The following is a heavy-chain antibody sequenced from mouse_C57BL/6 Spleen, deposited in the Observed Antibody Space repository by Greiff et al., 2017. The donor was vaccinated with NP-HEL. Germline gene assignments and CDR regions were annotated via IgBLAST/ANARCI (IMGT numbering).Heavy chain of an antibody. CDR1: GYTFTSYW. Sequence: QVQLQQPGAELVKPGASVKLSCKASGYTFTSYWMHWVKQRLGQGLEWIGMIHPNSGSTNYNEKFKSKATLTVDKSSSTAYMQLSSLTSEDAAVYYCARRTAVVATDWYFDVWGTGTTVTVSS. CDR2: IHPNSGST. CDR3: ARRTAVVATDWYFDV. J-gene: IGHJ1*03. D-gene: IGHD1-1*01. V-gene: IGHV1-64*01.